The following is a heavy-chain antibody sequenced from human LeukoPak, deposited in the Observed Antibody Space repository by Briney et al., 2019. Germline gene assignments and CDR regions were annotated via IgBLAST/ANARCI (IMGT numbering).Heavy chain of an antibody. CDR1: GYSISSGYY. CDR2: IYHSGST. D-gene: IGHD5-24*01. Sequence: PSETLSLTCAVSGYSISSGYYWGWIRQPPGQGLEWIGSIYHSGSTYYNPSLKSRVTISVDTSKNQFSLKLSSVTAADTAVYYCARLGMVGWLHRPFDYWGQGTLVTVSS. CDR3: ARLGMVGWLHRPFDY. V-gene: IGHV4-38-2*01. J-gene: IGHJ4*02.